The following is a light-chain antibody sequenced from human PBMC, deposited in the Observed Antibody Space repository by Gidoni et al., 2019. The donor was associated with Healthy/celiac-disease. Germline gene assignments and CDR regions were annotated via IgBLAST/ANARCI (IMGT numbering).Light chain of an antibody. CDR3: QQANSFTFT. Sequence: DIQMTQSPSSVSASVGDRVTITCRASPGISSWLAWYQQKPGKAPKLLIYAASSLQSGVPSRFSGSGSGTDFTLTISSLQPEDCATYYCQQANSFTFTFGPGTKVDIK. V-gene: IGKV1-12*01. J-gene: IGKJ3*01. CDR2: AAS. CDR1: PGISSW.